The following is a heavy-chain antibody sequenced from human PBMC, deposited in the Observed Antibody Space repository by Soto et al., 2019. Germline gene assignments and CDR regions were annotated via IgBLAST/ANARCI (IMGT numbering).Heavy chain of an antibody. J-gene: IGHJ6*03. Sequence: SETLSLTCTVSGGSITSWYWSWVRQPPGKGLEWIGYIYYDGSTNYNPSLKSRVTILVDMSNNHFSLNLSSVTAADTAVYYRVRRHPHYYYMDVWGKGTTVTVSS. CDR2: IYYDGST. CDR3: VRRHPHYYYMDV. CDR1: GGSITSWY. V-gene: IGHV4-59*08.